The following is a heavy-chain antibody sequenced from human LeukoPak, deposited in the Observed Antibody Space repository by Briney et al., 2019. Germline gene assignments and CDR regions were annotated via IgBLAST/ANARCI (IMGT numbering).Heavy chain of an antibody. CDR1: GLTGSHNY. CDR3: IVFGDSNH. V-gene: IGHV3-53*01. D-gene: IGHD4-17*01. Sequence: GGSLRLSCAASGLTGSHNYVSWVRQAPGKGLEWVSAIHTSGDTCYADSVKGRFTISRDTSKNTLYLQINSLRVEDTAVYYCIVFGDSNHWGQGTLVTISS. CDR2: IHTSGDT. J-gene: IGHJ5*02.